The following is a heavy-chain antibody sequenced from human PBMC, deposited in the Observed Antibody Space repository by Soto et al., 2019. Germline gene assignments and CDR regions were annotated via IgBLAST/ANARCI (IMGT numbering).Heavy chain of an antibody. CDR2: IYYSGST. CDR1: GGSISSGGYY. V-gene: IGHV4-31*03. D-gene: IGHD3-9*01. J-gene: IGHJ5*02. Sequence: SETLSLTCTVSGGSISSGGYYWSWIRQHPGKGLEWIGYIYYSGSTYYNPSLKSRVTISVDTSKNQFSLKLSSVTAADTAVYYCARMAADYDILTGYHTNWFDHWGQGTLVTVSS. CDR3: ARMAADYDILTGYHTNWFDH.